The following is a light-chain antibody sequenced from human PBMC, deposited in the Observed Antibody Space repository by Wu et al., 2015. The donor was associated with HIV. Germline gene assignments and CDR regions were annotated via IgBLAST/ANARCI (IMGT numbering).Light chain of an antibody. CDR3: LHNYNYPFS. CDR1: SHYY. V-gene: IGKV1-6*01. Sequence: AFVETESPSLAGQSSHYYLAWYQQKPGKAPELLIHTASTLQSGVPSRFSGSGYGTDFTLTINNLQPEDFGTYYCLHNYNYPFSFGQGTKLEMK. J-gene: IGKJ2*01. CDR2: TAS.